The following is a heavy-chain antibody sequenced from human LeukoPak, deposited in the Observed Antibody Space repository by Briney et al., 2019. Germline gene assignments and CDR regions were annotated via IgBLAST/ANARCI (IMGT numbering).Heavy chain of an antibody. Sequence: GGSLRLSCAASGFTFSSYSMNWVRQAPGKGLEWVSSISSSSSYIYYADSVKGRFTISRDNSKNTLYLQMNSLRAEDTAVYYCARSNGQGSRGRGYYFDYWGQGTLVTVSS. J-gene: IGHJ4*02. V-gene: IGHV3-21*01. CDR2: ISSSSSYI. CDR3: ARSNGQGSRGRGYYFDY. D-gene: IGHD3-10*01. CDR1: GFTFSSYS.